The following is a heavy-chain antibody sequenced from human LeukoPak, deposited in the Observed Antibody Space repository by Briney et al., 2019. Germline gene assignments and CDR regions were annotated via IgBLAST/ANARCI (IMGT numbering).Heavy chain of an antibody. Sequence: GASVKVSCKASGGTFSSYAISWVRQAPGQGLEWMGGIIPIFGTANYAQKFQGRVTITADKSTSTAYMELSSLRSEDTAVYYCARGTGADIYRTIYYYYYMDVWGKGTTVTVSS. CDR3: ARGTGADIYRTIYYYYYMDV. J-gene: IGHJ6*03. CDR1: GGTFSSYA. CDR2: IIPIFGTA. V-gene: IGHV1-69*06. D-gene: IGHD1/OR15-1a*01.